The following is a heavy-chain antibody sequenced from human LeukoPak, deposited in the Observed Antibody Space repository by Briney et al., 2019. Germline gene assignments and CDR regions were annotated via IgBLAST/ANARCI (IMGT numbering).Heavy chain of an antibody. J-gene: IGHJ6*03. CDR3: ARGPRRSSWFWVPYHMDV. CDR1: GGSFSVYY. CDR2: INHSGST. V-gene: IGHV4-34*01. D-gene: IGHD6-13*01. Sequence: SETLSLTCAVYGGSFSVYYWSWIRQPPGKGLEWIGEINHSGSTNYNPSLKSRVTISVDTSKNQFSLKLSSVTAADTAVYYCARGPRRSSWFWVPYHMDVWGKGTTVTVS.